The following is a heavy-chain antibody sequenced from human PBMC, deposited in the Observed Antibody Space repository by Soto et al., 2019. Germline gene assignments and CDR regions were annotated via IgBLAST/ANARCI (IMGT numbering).Heavy chain of an antibody. CDR1: GFTFSSYA. Sequence: GGSLRLSCAAPGFTFSSYAMGWVRQGPGEGVEWVSAISGSGGSTYYADAVKGRFTISRDNSKNTLYLQMNSLRAEDTAVYYCAKEWSIFGVVTSFDYWGQGTLVTVSS. CDR3: AKEWSIFGVVTSFDY. V-gene: IGHV3-23*01. D-gene: IGHD3-3*01. CDR2: ISGSGGST. J-gene: IGHJ4*02.